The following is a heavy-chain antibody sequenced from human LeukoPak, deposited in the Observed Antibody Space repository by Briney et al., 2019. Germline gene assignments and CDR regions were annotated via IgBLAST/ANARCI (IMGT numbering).Heavy chain of an antibody. Sequence: GGSLRLSCAASGFTFSSYSVNWVRQAPGKGLEWVSSITSSSNYIFYADSVKGRFTISRDNAKNSLYLQMNSLRAEDTALYHCARGDWNYPNHFDYWGQGTLVTVSS. CDR3: ARGDWNYPNHFDY. J-gene: IGHJ4*02. CDR2: ITSSSNYI. CDR1: GFTFSSYS. V-gene: IGHV3-21*04. D-gene: IGHD1-7*01.